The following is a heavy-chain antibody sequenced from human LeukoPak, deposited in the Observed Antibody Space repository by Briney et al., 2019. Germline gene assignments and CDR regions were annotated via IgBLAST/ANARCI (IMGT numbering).Heavy chain of an antibody. CDR2: ISGSGGST. Sequence: GGSLRLSCAASGFTFRTYAMSWVRQAPGKGLEWVSSISGSGGSTYYADSVKGRFTISRDNSKDTLFLQTSSLRAEDTAVFYCAKDLRYYGHSWGQGTLVTVSS. J-gene: IGHJ4*02. D-gene: IGHD3-3*01. CDR3: AKDLRYYGHS. V-gene: IGHV3-23*01. CDR1: GFTFRTYA.